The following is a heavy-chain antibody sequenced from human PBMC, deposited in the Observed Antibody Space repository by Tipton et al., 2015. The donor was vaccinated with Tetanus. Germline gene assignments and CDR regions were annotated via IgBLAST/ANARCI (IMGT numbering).Heavy chain of an antibody. Sequence: TLSLTCTVSGGSISSSSYYWGWIRQPPGKGLEWIGSMSYSGRTYYNPSLKSRVTISEDRSQNQISLRLRSVTAADTAVYYCARVKGTYNHYGLDVWGQGTTVTVAS. CDR2: MSYSGRT. J-gene: IGHJ6*02. V-gene: IGHV4-39*07. CDR3: ARVKGTYNHYGLDV. CDR1: GGSISSSSYY. D-gene: IGHD3-10*01.